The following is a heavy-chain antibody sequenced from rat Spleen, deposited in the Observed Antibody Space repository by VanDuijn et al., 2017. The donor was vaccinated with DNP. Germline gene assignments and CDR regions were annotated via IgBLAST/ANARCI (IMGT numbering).Heavy chain of an antibody. CDR1: GYSITSNY. V-gene: IGHV3-1*01. CDR2: ISYSGIT. J-gene: IGHJ3*01. Sequence: EVQLQESGPGLVKPSQSLSLTCSVTGYSITSNYWGWIRKFPGNKMEWMAYISYSGITGFNPSLKSRISITRDTSKNQFFLQLNSVTTEDTAIYYCARSHYYGSYRPFAYWGQGTLVTVSS. D-gene: IGHD1-2*01. CDR3: ARSHYYGSYRPFAY.